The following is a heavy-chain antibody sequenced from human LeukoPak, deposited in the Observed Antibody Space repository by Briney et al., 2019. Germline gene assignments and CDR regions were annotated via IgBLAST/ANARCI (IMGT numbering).Heavy chain of an antibody. CDR2: IYYSGNT. CDR3: ARGVTMVRAPYYGMDV. CDR1: GGSISRYY. J-gene: IGHJ6*02. D-gene: IGHD3-10*01. Sequence: SKTLSLTCTVSGGSISRYYWSWIRQPPGKGLECIGYIYYSGNTNYNPSLKSRVTISVDTSKNQFSLKLNSVTAADTAVYYCARGVTMVRAPYYGMDVWGRGTTVTVSS. V-gene: IGHV4-59*01.